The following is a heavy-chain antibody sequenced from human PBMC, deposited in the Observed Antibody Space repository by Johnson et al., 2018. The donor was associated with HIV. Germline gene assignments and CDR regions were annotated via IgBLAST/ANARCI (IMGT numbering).Heavy chain of an antibody. D-gene: IGHD1-26*01. CDR2: ISSSGSTI. Sequence: VQLVESGGGVVQPGRSLRLSCAASGFTFSSYAMHWVRQAPGQGLEWVSYISSSGSTIYYADSVKGRFTISRDNAKNSLYLQMNSLRAEDTAVYYCARDLGGSYSGLDAFDIWGQGTMVTVSS. CDR1: GFTFSSYA. CDR3: ARDLGGSYSGLDAFDI. J-gene: IGHJ3*02. V-gene: IGHV3-48*04.